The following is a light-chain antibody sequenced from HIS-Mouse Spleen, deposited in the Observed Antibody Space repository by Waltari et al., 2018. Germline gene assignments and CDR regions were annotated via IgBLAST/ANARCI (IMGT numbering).Light chain of an antibody. CDR1: SPNIGSNY. V-gene: IGLV1-47*01. CDR3: AAWDDSLSGPV. CDR2: RNN. J-gene: IGLJ3*02. Sequence: QSVLTQPPSASGTPGPRVTIPCSGSSPNIGSNYVYWYPQLPGTAPKLLIYRNNQRPSGVPDRFSGSKSGTSASLAISGLRSEDEADYYCAAWDDSLSGPVFGGGTKLTVL.